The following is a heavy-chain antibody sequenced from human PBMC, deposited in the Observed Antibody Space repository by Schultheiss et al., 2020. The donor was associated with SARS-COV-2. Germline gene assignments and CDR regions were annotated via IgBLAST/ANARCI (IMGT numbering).Heavy chain of an antibody. V-gene: IGHV4-39*01. CDR2: ISYSGRT. CDR3: ANFNYRSDYYYMDV. Sequence: SETLSLTCTVSGGSISSSSYSWGWIRQPPGKGLECIGTISYSGRTYYNPSLKSRLTISVATSKDQFSLKLGSVTAADTAVYFCANFNYRSDYYYMDVWGKGTTVTVSS. D-gene: IGHD4-11*01. CDR1: GGSISSSSYS. J-gene: IGHJ6*03.